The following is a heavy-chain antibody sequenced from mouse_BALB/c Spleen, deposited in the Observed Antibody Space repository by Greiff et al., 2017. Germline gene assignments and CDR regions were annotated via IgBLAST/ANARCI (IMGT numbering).Heavy chain of an antibody. V-gene: IGHV5-9*03. CDR1: GFTFSSYT. J-gene: IGHJ2*01. Sequence: EVKLVESGGGLVKPGGSLKLSCAASGFTFSSYTMSWVRQTPEKRLEWVATISSGGGNTYYPDSVKGRFTISRDNAKNNLYLQMSSLRSEDTALYYCARSFIYYGYDGTSFDYWGQGTTLAVSS. CDR2: ISSGGGNT. D-gene: IGHD2-2*01. CDR3: ARSFIYYGYDGTSFDY.